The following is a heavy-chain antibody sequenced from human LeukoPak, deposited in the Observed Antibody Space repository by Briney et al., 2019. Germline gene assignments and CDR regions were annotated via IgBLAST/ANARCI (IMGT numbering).Heavy chain of an antibody. J-gene: IGHJ6*02. CDR2: IYYSGST. V-gene: IGHV4-31*03. Sequence: SQTLSLTCTVSGGSISSGGYYWSWIRQHPGKGLEWIGYIYYSGSTYYNPSLKSRVTISVDTSKNQFSLKLNSVTAADTAVYYCARDKPYPHSSSWGFYPGENYGMDVWGQGTTVTVSS. D-gene: IGHD3-10*01. CDR3: ARDKPYPHSSSWGFYPGENYGMDV. CDR1: GGSISSGGYY.